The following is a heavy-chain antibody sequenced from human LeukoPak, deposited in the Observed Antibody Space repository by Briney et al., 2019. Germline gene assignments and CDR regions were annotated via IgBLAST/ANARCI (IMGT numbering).Heavy chain of an antibody. CDR3: SILLAYCGGHCFDYFDY. CDR1: GYTFTGYY. Sequence: ASVTVSCKASGYTFTGYYMHWVRQAPGQGLEWMGWINPNSGGTNYAQKFQGRVTMTRDTSISTAYMELSRLRSDDTAVYYCSILLAYCGGHCFDYFDYWGQGTLVTVSS. J-gene: IGHJ4*02. D-gene: IGHD2-21*02. V-gene: IGHV1-2*02. CDR2: INPNSGGT.